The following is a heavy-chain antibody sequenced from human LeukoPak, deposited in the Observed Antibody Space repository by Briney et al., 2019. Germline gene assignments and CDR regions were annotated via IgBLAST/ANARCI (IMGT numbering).Heavy chain of an antibody. CDR1: GGSFSRDSYY. J-gene: IGHJ6*04. CDR3: ARDLGGVATYYGMDV. D-gene: IGHD5-12*01. CDR2: IYYSGST. V-gene: IGHV4-61*01. Sequence: SETLSLTCTVSGGSFSRDSYYWGWHRQCPGLGLVWLGYIYYSGSTNYNPSLKSRVTISLDTSKNQFSLKLSSVTAADTAVYYCARDLGGVATYYGMDVWGKGTTVTVSS.